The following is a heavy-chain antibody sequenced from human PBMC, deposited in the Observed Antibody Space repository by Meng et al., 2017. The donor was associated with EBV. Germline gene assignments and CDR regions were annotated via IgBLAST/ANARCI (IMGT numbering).Heavy chain of an antibody. CDR2: IYYSGST. CDR1: GGSISDSNYS. V-gene: IGHV4-39*07. Sequence: GPCVGRPSGPCPLPCLFSGGSISDSNYSWGWLRQPPGKGLEWIGSIYYSGSTYYNPSLKRRVTISVDTSKNQFSLKLSSVTAADTAVYYCASQLAAAGSGVDYWGQGTLVTVSS. J-gene: IGHJ4*02. D-gene: IGHD6-13*01. CDR3: ASQLAAAGSGVDY.